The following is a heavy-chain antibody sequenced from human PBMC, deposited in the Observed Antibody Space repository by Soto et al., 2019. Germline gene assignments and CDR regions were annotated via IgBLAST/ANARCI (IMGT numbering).Heavy chain of an antibody. D-gene: IGHD3-3*01. CDR1: GYTFTNSG. CDR3: ARDQGITTFGVYSMYYYGMDV. Sequence: ASVKVSCKASGYTFTNSGISRVRQAPGQGLEWMGWISTDNGNTNYAQHLQGRVSMTTDTSTSTAYMDLRSLRSDDTAVYYCARDQGITTFGVYSMYYYGMDVWGQGTTVTVSS. V-gene: IGHV1-18*01. CDR2: ISTDNGNT. J-gene: IGHJ6*02.